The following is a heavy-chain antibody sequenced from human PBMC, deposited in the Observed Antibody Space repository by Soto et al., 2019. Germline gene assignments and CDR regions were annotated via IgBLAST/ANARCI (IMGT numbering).Heavy chain of an antibody. Sequence: SQTLSLTCAISVDSVSRNGVAWNWIRQSPSRGLEWLGRTYYRSKWSYDYAVSLKSRITINPDTSKSQFSLQLNSVTPDDTAVYYCVRGQHSAFYCWGQGTLVTVSS. CDR3: VRGQHSAFYC. V-gene: IGHV6-1*01. CDR1: VDSVSRNGVA. CDR2: TYYRSKWSY. D-gene: IGHD3-3*02. J-gene: IGHJ4*02.